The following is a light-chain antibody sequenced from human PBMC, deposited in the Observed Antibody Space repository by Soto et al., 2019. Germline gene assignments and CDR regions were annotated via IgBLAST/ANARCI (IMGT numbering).Light chain of an antibody. CDR2: GAS. Sequence: EMVLTQYPGTLSLSPGERVTLSCRASQSVGDNYLAWYRQKPGQAPRILIYGASHRATGIPDRFSGSGSGTDFTLTLSRLEPEDFAVYYCQHYGSSPPFTFGPGTKVEI. CDR1: QSVGDNY. V-gene: IGKV3-20*01. J-gene: IGKJ3*01. CDR3: QHYGSSPPFT.